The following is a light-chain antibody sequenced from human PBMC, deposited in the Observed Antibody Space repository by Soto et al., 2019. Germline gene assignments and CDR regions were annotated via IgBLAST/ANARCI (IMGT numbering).Light chain of an antibody. CDR2: SYN. J-gene: IGLJ2*01. CDR3: AAWDVSLVV. Sequence: QSVLTQPPSASGTPGQRVTISCSGSSSNIGTNTVIWYQQLPGAAPKLLIFSYNQRPSGVPDRFAGSKSGTSASLAIGGLQSEDEADFYCAAWDVSLVVFGGGTKLTVL. V-gene: IGLV1-44*01. CDR1: SSNIGTNT.